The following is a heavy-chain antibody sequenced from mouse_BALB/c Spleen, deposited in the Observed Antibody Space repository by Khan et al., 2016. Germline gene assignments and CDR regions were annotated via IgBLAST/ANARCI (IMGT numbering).Heavy chain of an antibody. Sequence: EVELVESGGGLMKPGESLKISCAASGFIFSSYAMSWVRQTPEKRLEWVASISRGGYNYYQDSMRGRFTSARDNSDNVLALQLSRLTSEVTAMYSCASSNYGTPFAYWGQGTTLTVSS. J-gene: IGHJ2*01. CDR2: ISRGGYN. D-gene: IGHD1-1*01. CDR1: GFIFSSYA. V-gene: IGHV5-6-5*01. CDR3: ASSNYGTPFAY.